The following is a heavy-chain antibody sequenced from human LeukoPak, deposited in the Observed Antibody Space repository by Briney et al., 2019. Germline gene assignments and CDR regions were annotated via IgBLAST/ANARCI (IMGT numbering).Heavy chain of an antibody. CDR3: ARSDNDAFDI. CDR1: LGTLSSYA. Sequence: SVKVSCKASLGTLSSYAISWVRQAPRQGLEWMGRIIPIFVTANYAQKFQGRVTITTDESTSTAYMELSSLRSEDTAVYYCARSDNDAFDIWGQGTMVTVSS. CDR2: IIPIFVTA. J-gene: IGHJ3*02. V-gene: IGHV1-69*05. D-gene: IGHD2-21*01.